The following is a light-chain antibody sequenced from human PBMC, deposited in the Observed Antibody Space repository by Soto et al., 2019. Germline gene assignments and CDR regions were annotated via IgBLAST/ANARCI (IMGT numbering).Light chain of an antibody. Sequence: EIVLTQSPATLSLSPGERAILSCRASQSVSSYLAWYQQKPGQAPRLLIYDASNRATGIPARFSGSGSGTDFTLTISSLEPEDFAVHYCQQRSNWPLTFGGGTKVDIK. V-gene: IGKV3-11*01. CDR3: QQRSNWPLT. CDR2: DAS. CDR1: QSVSSY. J-gene: IGKJ4*01.